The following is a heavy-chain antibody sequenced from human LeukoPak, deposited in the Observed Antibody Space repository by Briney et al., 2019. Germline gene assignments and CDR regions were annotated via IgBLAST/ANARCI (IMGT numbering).Heavy chain of an antibody. D-gene: IGHD6-19*01. J-gene: IGHJ4*02. CDR3: ARPRGSGRPDY. CDR2: IKQDGSET. Sequence: GGSLRHSCAASRFTLSNYWMSWVRQAPGKGLEWVANIKQDGSETYYVDSVKGRFTISRDNAKNSLSLQMNSLRAEDTAVYYCARPRGSGRPDYWGQGTLVTVAS. CDR1: RFTLSNYW. V-gene: IGHV3-7*01.